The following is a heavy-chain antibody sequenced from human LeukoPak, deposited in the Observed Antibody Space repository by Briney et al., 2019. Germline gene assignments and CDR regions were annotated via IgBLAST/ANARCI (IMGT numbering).Heavy chain of an antibody. CDR2: ISTYSEKP. Sequence: GASVKVSCKASGYNFLSYGISWVRQAPGRGLEWMGWISTYSEKPNSALKFQGRVTMTTDTSTSTVYMELRSLIADDTALYYCARTSVAAADRVGFVDYWGQGTLVTVSS. CDR1: GYNFLSYG. J-gene: IGHJ4*02. D-gene: IGHD6-13*01. V-gene: IGHV1-18*01. CDR3: ARTSVAAADRVGFVDY.